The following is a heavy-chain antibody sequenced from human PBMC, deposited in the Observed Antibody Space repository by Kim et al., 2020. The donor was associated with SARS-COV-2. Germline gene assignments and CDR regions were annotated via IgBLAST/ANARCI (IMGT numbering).Heavy chain of an antibody. D-gene: IGHD3-10*01. Sequence: ADSVKGRFTSARDNAKNSLYLQMNGLRAEDTAVYYCAREVPMVRGERGDYWGQGTLVTVSS. CDR3: AREVPMVRGERGDY. J-gene: IGHJ4*02. V-gene: IGHV3-21*01.